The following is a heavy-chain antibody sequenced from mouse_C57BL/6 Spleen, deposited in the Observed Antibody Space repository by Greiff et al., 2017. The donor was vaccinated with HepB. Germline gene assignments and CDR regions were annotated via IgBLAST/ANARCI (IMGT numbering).Heavy chain of an antibody. J-gene: IGHJ2*01. CDR1: GFTFSSYG. V-gene: IGHV5-6*01. CDR2: ISSGGSYT. Sequence: EVQLVESGGDLVKPGGSLKLSCAASGFTFSSYGMSWVRQTPDKRLEWVATISSGGSYTYYPDSVKGRFTISRDNAKNTLYLQMSSLKAEDTAMYYWARQRCEDDLDYWGQGTTLTVAS. CDR3: ARQRCEDDLDY.